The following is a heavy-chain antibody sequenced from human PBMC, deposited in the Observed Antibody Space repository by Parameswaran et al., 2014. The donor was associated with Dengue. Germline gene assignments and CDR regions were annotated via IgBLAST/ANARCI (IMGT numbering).Heavy chain of an antibody. V-gene: IGHV1-8*01. D-gene: IGHD2-8*02. J-gene: IGHJ4*01. Sequence: CVRQAPGQGLEWMGWMNPNSGNTGYAQKFQGRVTMTRSTSVTTAYMELSSLRSEDTAVYYCVRGSGPADYWGQGTLVTVSS. CDR2: MNPNSGNT. CDR3: VRGSGPADY.